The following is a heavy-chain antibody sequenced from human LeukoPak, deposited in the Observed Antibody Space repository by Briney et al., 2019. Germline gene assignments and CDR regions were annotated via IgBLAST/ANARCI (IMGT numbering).Heavy chain of an antibody. Sequence: GGSLRLSCAASGFTFSSYSMNWVRQAPGKGLEWVSSISSSSSCIYYADSVKGRFTISRDNAKNSLYLQMNSLRAEDTAVYYCARGYRWSGQQLVGGVNYWGQGTLVTVSS. J-gene: IGHJ4*02. D-gene: IGHD6-13*01. V-gene: IGHV3-21*01. CDR2: ISSSSSCI. CDR3: ARGYRWSGQQLVGGVNY. CDR1: GFTFSSYS.